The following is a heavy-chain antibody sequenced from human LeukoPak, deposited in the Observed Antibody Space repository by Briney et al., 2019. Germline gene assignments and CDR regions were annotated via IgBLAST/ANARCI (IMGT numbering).Heavy chain of an antibody. Sequence: PGGSLRLSCAASGFTVSSNYMSWVRQAPGKGLEWVSVIYSGGSTYYADSVKGRFTISRDNSKNTLYLQMNSLRAEDTAVYYCARRTWPAAGRDAFDIWGQGTMVTVSS. V-gene: IGHV3-53*01. CDR3: ARRTWPAAGRDAFDI. D-gene: IGHD6-13*01. J-gene: IGHJ3*02. CDR2: IYSGGST. CDR1: GFTVSSNY.